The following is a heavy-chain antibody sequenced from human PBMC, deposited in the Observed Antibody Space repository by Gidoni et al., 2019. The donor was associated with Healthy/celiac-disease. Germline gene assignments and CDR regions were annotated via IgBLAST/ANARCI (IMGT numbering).Heavy chain of an antibody. V-gene: IGHV4-61*02. CDR1: GGSISSGSYY. CDR2: ISTSGST. J-gene: IGHJ3*02. CDR3: ARGYYDSSGNNDAFDI. Sequence: QVQLQESGPGLVKPSQTLSLTCTVAGGSISSGSYYWSWIRQPAGKGLEWMGRISTSGSTNYTPSLKSRVTISVDTSKNQFSLKLSSVTAADTAVYYCARGYYDSSGNNDAFDIWGQGTMVTVSS. D-gene: IGHD3-22*01.